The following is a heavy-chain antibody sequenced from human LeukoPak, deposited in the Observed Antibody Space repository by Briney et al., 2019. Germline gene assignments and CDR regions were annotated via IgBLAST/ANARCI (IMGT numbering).Heavy chain of an antibody. D-gene: IGHD5-18*01. CDR1: GGSISSSNW. Sequence: PSGTLSLTCAVSGGSISSSNWWGWVRQPPGKGLEWIGEIYHSGSTNYNPSLKSRVTISVDKSKNQFSLKLSSVTAADAAVYYCASSDTAQSWYFDLWGRGTLVTVSS. V-gene: IGHV4-4*02. CDR3: ASSDTAQSWYFDL. J-gene: IGHJ2*01. CDR2: IYHSGST.